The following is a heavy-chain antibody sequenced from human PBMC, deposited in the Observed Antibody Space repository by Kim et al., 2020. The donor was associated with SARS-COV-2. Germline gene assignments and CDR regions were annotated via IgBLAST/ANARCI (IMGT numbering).Heavy chain of an antibody. J-gene: IGHJ4*02. Sequence: GGSLRLSCAASGFTVSSNYMSWVRQAPGKGLEWVAVIYSGGNVYNAESVKGRLTRFRNNSKNTLYLQMNSLRVEETAVYDCARRTGIGGVYWYFDYWGQGTLLTVSS. D-gene: IGHD3-16*01. V-gene: IGHV3-53*01. CDR2: IYSGGNV. CDR1: GFTVSSNY. CDR3: ARRTGIGGVYWYFDY.